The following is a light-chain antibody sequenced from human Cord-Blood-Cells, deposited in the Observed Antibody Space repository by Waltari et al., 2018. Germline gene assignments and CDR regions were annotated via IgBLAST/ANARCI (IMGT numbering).Light chain of an antibody. CDR2: AAS. V-gene: IGKV1-8*01. CDR1: QGISSY. CDR3: QQYYSYPYT. J-gene: IGKJ2*01. Sequence: IRMTQSPSSFSASTGDRVTLTCRASQGISSYLAWYQQKPGKAPKLLIYAASTLQSGVPSRFSGSGSGTDFTLTISCLQSEDFATYYCQQYYSYPYTFGQGTKLEIK.